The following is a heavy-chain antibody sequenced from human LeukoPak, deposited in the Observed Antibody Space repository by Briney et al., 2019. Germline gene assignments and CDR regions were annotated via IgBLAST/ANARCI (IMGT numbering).Heavy chain of an antibody. CDR1: GFTFSSYA. CDR3: AKDPYYDFWSGYFYYFDY. CDR2: ISGSGGST. Sequence: PGGSLRLSCAASGFTFSSYAMSWVRQAPGKGLEWVSAISGSGGSTYYADSVKGRFTISRDNSKNTLYLQMNSLRAEDTAVYYCAKDPYYDFWSGYFYYFDYWGQGTLVTVSS. J-gene: IGHJ4*02. D-gene: IGHD3-3*01. V-gene: IGHV3-23*01.